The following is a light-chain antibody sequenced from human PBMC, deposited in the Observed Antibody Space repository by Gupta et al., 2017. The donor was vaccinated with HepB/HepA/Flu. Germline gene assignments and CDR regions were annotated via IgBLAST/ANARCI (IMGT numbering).Light chain of an antibody. J-gene: IGKJ5*01. CDR1: QSISSD. V-gene: IGKV3-15*01. CDR3: QQHNKWPPIT. Sequence: IVMTQSPATLSVSPGERVTLSYRASQSISSDLVWYQQKPGGAPSLIIYGASTRVTGVPARSSGSGSGTEFTLTISGRQSEDLAVYYCQQHNKWPPITFGQGTRLEIK. CDR2: GAS.